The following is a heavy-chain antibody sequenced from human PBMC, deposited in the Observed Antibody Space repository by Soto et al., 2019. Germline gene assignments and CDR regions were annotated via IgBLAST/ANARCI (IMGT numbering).Heavy chain of an antibody. Sequence: QVQLVQSGAEVKQPGSSVKVSCTTSGGTISSFAINWVRQAPGQGLEWMGGIIPLDGSTKYAERFQGRVTITADASTSTAYMDLSSLRSEDTAVYYCARSFTKSRRGGVAFDYWGQGTLLTVSP. CDR1: GGTISSFA. V-gene: IGHV1-69*01. D-gene: IGHD3-3*01. J-gene: IGHJ4*02. CDR3: ARSFTKSRRGGVAFDY. CDR2: IIPLDGST.